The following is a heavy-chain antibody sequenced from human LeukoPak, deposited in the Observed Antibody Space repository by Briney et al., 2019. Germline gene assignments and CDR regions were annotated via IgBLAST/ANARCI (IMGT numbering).Heavy chain of an antibody. CDR2: ISSSGSSI. CDR3: ARGTRGYYYDTNPPVDY. J-gene: IGHJ4*02. Sequence: GGSLRLSCAASEFTFSDYFLTWIRQAPGKGLEGVSYISSSGSSIYYADSVKGRFTISRDNAKNTLYLQMNSLRAEDTAVYYCARGTRGYYYDTNPPVDYWGQGTLVTVSS. CDR1: EFTFSDYF. D-gene: IGHD3-22*01. V-gene: IGHV3-11*04.